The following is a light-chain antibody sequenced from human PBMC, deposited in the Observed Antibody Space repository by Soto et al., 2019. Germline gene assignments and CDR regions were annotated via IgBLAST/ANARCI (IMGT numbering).Light chain of an antibody. J-gene: IGKJ1*01. Sequence: EIVMTQSPATLSVSPGERATLSCRASQSVSDNLAWYQQKPGQAPRLLIYGASTRATGIPARFSGSGSGTEFTLTISSLQSEDFALYYCQQYGSLSWAFGQGTKVDIK. V-gene: IGKV3D-15*01. CDR3: QQYGSLSWA. CDR1: QSVSDN. CDR2: GAS.